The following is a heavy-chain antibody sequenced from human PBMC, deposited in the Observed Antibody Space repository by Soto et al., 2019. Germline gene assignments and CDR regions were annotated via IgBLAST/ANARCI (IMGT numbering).Heavy chain of an antibody. J-gene: IGHJ6*02. CDR2: ISYDGSNK. V-gene: IGHV3-30*18. CDR1: GFTFSSYG. CDR3: AKDLLGPGRAYGMDV. D-gene: IGHD7-27*01. Sequence: QVQLVESGGGVVQPGRSLRLSCAASGFTFSSYGMHWVRQAPGKGLEWVAVISYDGSNKYYADSVKGRFTISRDNSMNTLYVQMKSLRAEATAVYYCAKDLLGPGRAYGMDVWGQGTTVTVSS.